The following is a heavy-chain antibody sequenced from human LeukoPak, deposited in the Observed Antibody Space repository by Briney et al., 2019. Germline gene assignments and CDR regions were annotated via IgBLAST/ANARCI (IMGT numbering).Heavy chain of an antibody. D-gene: IGHD3-9*01. CDR2: ISSSGGTI. CDR3: ARVKGYYDILTGYYRNGYFDY. J-gene: IGHJ4*02. Sequence: GGSLRLSCAASGFTFSDYYMSWIRQAPGKGLEWVSYISSSGGTIYYADSVKGRFTISRDNAKNSLYLQMNSLRAEDTAVYYCARVKGYYDILTGYYRNGYFDYWGQGTLVTVSS. CDR1: GFTFSDYY. V-gene: IGHV3-11*01.